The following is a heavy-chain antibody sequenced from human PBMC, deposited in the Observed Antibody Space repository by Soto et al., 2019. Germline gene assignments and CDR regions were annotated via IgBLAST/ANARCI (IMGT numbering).Heavy chain of an antibody. CDR2: INHSGLT. CDR1: GESFRGFY. J-gene: IGHJ4*02. V-gene: IGHV4-34*01. D-gene: IGHD3-3*01. Sequence: QVQVQQWGAGLLKPSETLSLTCAVCGESFRGFYWSWIRQPPGKGLEWIGEINHSGLTNYHPTLKSRVSMSVDTSKSQFSLRLNSVTAADTAMYYCTRGDQGRGRDDFWSGPRGPFDYWGQGNLVTVSS. CDR3: TRGDQGRGRDDFWSGPRGPFDY.